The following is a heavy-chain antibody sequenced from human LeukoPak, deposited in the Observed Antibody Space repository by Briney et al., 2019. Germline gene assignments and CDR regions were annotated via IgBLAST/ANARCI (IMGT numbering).Heavy chain of an antibody. CDR1: GGSISDYY. V-gene: IGHV4-4*07. CDR2: IYSSGST. D-gene: IGHD2-15*01. J-gene: IGHJ6*02. CDR3: ARDFPHGSGRYFYEGMDV. Sequence: SETLSLTCTVSGGSISDYYWSWIRQSAGKGLEWIGRIYSSGSTYYNPSLKSRLTMSVDMSKNQVSLKLSSMTAADTAVYYCARDFPHGSGRYFYEGMDVWGQGTTVTVSS.